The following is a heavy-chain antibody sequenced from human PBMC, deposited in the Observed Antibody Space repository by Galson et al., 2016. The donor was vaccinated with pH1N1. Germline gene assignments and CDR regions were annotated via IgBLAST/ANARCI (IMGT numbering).Heavy chain of an antibody. CDR1: GSSFTNYW. CDR2: MAPSDAYT. Sequence: QSGAEVKHPGEFLRISCKGSGSSFTNYWISWGRQMPGKGLEWMARMAPSDAYTQYRQSFQGPVTISNDKSFSTASLQWNSRKASDTAMYYCAKDWGCQLDPSPFDYWGQGTLVTVSS. D-gene: IGHD2-8*02. J-gene: IGHJ4*02. CDR3: AKDWGCQLDPSPFDY. V-gene: IGHV5-10-1*01.